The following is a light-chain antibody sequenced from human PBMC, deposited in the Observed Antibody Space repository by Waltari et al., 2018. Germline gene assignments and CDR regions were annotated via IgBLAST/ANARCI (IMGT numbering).Light chain of an antibody. CDR2: DTS. V-gene: IGKV3-11*01. Sequence: EIVLTQSPATLSLSPGERATLSCRASQSVSAYLAWYQQRPGQAPRPLLYDTSNRATGIPARFSGSGSRTDFTLTSSSLEPEDFAFYYCQHRYNWPRTFGQGTKVEIK. CDR1: QSVSAY. CDR3: QHRYNWPRT. J-gene: IGKJ1*01.